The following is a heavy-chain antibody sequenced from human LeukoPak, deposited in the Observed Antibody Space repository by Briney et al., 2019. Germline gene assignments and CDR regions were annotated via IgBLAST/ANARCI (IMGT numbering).Heavy chain of an antibody. CDR1: GFTFSSYR. V-gene: IGHV3-74*01. Sequence: GGSLRLSCAASGFTFSSYRMHWVRQAPGKGLVWVSRINSDGSTTSYANSVKGRFNISRDNSKNTLYLQMTSLRAEDTAVYYCAAFAPYGLGYYFDYWGQGTLVTVSS. D-gene: IGHD3-10*01. J-gene: IGHJ4*02. CDR3: AAFAPYGLGYYFDY. CDR2: INSDGSTT.